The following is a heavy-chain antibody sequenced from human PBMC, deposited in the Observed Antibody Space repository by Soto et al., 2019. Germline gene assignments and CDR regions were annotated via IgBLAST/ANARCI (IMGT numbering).Heavy chain of an antibody. Sequence: EVQLLESGGGLVQPGGSLRLSCAASGFTFSSYAMSWVRQAPGKGLEWVSAISGSGGSTYYADSVKGRFTISRDNSKNTLYLQMNSLRAADTAVYYCACSLRGSSSFIGAFDIWGQGTMVTVSS. CDR2: ISGSGGST. J-gene: IGHJ3*02. CDR3: ACSLRGSSSFIGAFDI. D-gene: IGHD6-13*01. CDR1: GFTFSSYA. V-gene: IGHV3-23*01.